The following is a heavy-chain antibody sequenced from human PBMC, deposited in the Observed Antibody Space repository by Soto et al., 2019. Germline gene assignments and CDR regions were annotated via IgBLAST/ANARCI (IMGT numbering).Heavy chain of an antibody. D-gene: IGHD3-9*01. CDR3: ARDGNDILTGPD. V-gene: IGHV3-66*01. CDR2: IYSGGST. Sequence: GGSLRLSCVASGFTFSTDSMNWVRQAPGNGLEWVSVIYSGGSTYYADSVKGRFTISRDNSKNTLYLQMNSLRAEDTAVYYCARDGNDILTGPDWGQGTLVTVSS. J-gene: IGHJ4*02. CDR1: GFTFSTDS.